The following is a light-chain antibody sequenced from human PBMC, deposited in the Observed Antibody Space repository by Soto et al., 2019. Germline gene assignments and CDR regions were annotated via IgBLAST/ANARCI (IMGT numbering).Light chain of an antibody. CDR1: QNINSW. CDR3: QQYNGSGR. J-gene: IGKJ1*01. Sequence: DIQMTQSPSTLSASVGDRVTITCRASQNINSWLAWYQQKPGKAPKLLIHKASSLQSGVPSRFSGSGSGTEFTLTLSSLDPDDIATYYYQQYNGSGRFGPGTKV. CDR2: KAS. V-gene: IGKV1-5*03.